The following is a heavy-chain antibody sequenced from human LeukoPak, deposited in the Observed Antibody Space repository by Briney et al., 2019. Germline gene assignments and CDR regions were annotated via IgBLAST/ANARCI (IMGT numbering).Heavy chain of an antibody. D-gene: IGHD1-26*01. CDR1: GFTFTSYG. J-gene: IGHJ5*02. CDR3: ARGNSGSYSQDWFDP. CDR2: ISTDGSNK. V-gene: IGHV3-30*03. Sequence: PGGSLRLSCAASGFTFTSYGMHWVRQAPGKGLECVAFISTDGSNKYYADSVKGRFTISRDNAKNSLYLQMNSLRDDDMALYYCARGNSGSYSQDWFDPWGQGTLVTVSS.